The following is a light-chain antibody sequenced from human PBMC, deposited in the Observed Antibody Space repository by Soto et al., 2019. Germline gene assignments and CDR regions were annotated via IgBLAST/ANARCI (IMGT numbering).Light chain of an antibody. CDR2: AAS. V-gene: IGKV1-27*01. CDR1: QGISNY. Sequence: DIQMTQSPSSLSASVGDRVTITCRASQGISNYLAWYQQKPGKVPKLLIYAASTLQSGVPSRFSGSGSGTDFTLTISSLQPEDVATYYCQKYNSAQGFTFGPGTEVDIK. J-gene: IGKJ3*01. CDR3: QKYNSAQGFT.